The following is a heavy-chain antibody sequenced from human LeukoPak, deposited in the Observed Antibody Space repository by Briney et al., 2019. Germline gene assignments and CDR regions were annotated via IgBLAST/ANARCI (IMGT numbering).Heavy chain of an antibody. CDR1: GGSISSSSYC. J-gene: IGHJ3*02. Sequence: SETLSLTCTVSGGSISSSSYCWGWIRQPPGKGLEWIVSVYYSGSAYYRPSLKSRFTISVDTSKNQFSLRLSSVTAADTAVYYCARHKEASDSSSWYLVGTGLDIWGQGTMVTVS. D-gene: IGHD6-13*01. CDR2: VYYSGSA. V-gene: IGHV4-39*01. CDR3: ARHKEASDSSSWYLVGTGLDI.